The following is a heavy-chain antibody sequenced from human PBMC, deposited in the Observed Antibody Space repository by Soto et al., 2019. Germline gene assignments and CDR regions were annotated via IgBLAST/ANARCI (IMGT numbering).Heavy chain of an antibody. CDR1: GYTFSNYG. CDR2: ISLYSDGT. D-gene: IGHD2-2*01. Sequence: QVQLVQSGGAVKRPGASVKVSCKTSGYTFSNYGITWVRQAPGQHLEWLGGISLYSDGTNYAQKFQGRVSMTTDTSTPPACMELRSLRPDDTAVYYCARVVPGAEAWFGPWGQGTLVTVSS. V-gene: IGHV1-18*01. J-gene: IGHJ5*02. CDR3: ARVVPGAEAWFGP.